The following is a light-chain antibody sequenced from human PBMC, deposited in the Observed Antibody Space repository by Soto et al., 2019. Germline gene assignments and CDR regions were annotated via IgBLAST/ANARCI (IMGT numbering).Light chain of an antibody. CDR1: SSDVGAHNF. CDR3: SSYAGSNNYV. CDR2: EVS. Sequence: QSVLTQPPSASGSPGQSVTISCTGTSSDVGAHNFVSWHQQHPGKAPTLMIYEVSKRPSGVPDRFSGSKSGNTASLTVSGLQAEDEADYYCSSYAGSNNYVFGPGTKVTVL. J-gene: IGLJ1*01. V-gene: IGLV2-8*01.